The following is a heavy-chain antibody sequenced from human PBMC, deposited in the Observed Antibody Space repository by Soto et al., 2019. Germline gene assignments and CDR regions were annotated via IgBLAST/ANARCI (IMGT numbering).Heavy chain of an antibody. V-gene: IGHV4-30-4*01. CDR3: ARDFMTGGNFYYYYGMDV. J-gene: IGHJ6*02. CDR2: IYYSGST. D-gene: IGHD2-21*02. Sequence: SETLSLTLTVSGGSISRWDFYWSLIRQPPGKGLEWIGYIYYSGSTYYNPSLKSRVTISVDTSKNQFSLKLSSVTAADTAVYYCARDFMTGGNFYYYYGMDVWGQGTTVTVSS. CDR1: GGSISRWDFY.